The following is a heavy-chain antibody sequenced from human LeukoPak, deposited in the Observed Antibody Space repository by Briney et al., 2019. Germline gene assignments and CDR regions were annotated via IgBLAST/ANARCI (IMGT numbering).Heavy chain of an antibody. D-gene: IGHD6-13*01. Sequence: NPSETLSLTCTVSGGSISSGGYYWSWIRQHPGKGLEWIGYIYYSGSTYYNPSLKSRVTISVDTSKNQFSLKLSSVTAADTAVYYCPRRNAAAGVGYWCQGTLVTVSP. J-gene: IGHJ4*02. CDR1: GGSISSGGYY. V-gene: IGHV4-31*03. CDR2: IYYSGST. CDR3: PRRNAAAGVGY.